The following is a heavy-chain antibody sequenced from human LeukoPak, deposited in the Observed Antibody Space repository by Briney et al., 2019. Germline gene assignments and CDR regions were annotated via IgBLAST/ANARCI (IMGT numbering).Heavy chain of an antibody. V-gene: IGHV1-18*04. D-gene: IGHD3-10*01. CDR1: GYTFINYY. Sequence: GASVKVSCKASGYTFINYYIHWVRQAPGQGLEWMGWISAYNGNTNYEQKLQGRVTMTTDTSTSTAYMELRSLRSDDTAVYYCARSFTMVRGVIITGNAFDIWGQGTMVTVSS. J-gene: IGHJ3*02. CDR3: ARSFTMVRGVIITGNAFDI. CDR2: ISAYNGNT.